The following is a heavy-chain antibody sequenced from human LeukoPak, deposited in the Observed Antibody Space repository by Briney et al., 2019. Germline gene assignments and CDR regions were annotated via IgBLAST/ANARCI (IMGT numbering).Heavy chain of an antibody. V-gene: IGHV3-23*01. CDR1: GFTFSSYA. J-gene: IGHJ3*02. D-gene: IGHD3-3*01. CDR3: ASFGTGVAFDI. Sequence: PGGSLSLSCAASGFTFSSYAMSWVRQAPGSGLAWVSAISGSGCSTYYAGSVKGRFTISRDNSKNTLYLQMNSLRAEDTAVYYCASFGTGVAFDIWGQGTMVTVSS. CDR2: ISGSGCST.